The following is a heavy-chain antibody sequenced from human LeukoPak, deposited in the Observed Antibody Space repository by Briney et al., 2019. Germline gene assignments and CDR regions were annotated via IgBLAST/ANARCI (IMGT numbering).Heavy chain of an antibody. CDR2: ISAYNGNT. J-gene: IGHJ4*02. CDR3: ARDVVVVPAAIAGATTNFDY. V-gene: IGHV1-18*01. D-gene: IGHD2-2*01. Sequence: AASVTVSCKASGYTFTSYGISWVRQAPGQGLEWMGWISAYNGNTNYAQKLQGRVTMTTDTSTSTAYMELRSLRSDDTAVYYCARDVVVVPAAIAGATTNFDYWGQGTLVTVSS. CDR1: GYTFTSYG.